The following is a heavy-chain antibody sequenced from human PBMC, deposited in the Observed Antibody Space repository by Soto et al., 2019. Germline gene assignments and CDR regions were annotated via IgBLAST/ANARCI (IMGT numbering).Heavy chain of an antibody. Sequence: PGGSLRLSCAVSGFTVSAKWMSWVRQAPGKGLEWLANINEDGSKKFYVDSVKGRFIIYNYNAKNSLSLQLGSLRADDTAVYYCAREMARASGWGDIDIWGRGTMVTVSS. CDR2: INEDGSKK. V-gene: IGHV3-7*03. CDR3: AREMARASGWGDIDI. D-gene: IGHD6-19*01. CDR1: GFTVSAKW. J-gene: IGHJ4*02.